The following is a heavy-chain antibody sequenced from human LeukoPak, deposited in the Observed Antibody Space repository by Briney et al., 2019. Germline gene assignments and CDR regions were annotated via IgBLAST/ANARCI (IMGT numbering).Heavy chain of an antibody. V-gene: IGHV3-7*01. Sequence: GGSLRLSCAASGFIFSNYWMTWVRQAPGKGLEWVANIKQHGSEKYYVDSVKGRFTISRDNAKNSLYLQMNSLRAEDTAVYYCARTKNDFWSGYYSPGAFDVWGQGTMVTVSS. D-gene: IGHD3-3*01. CDR2: IKQHGSEK. CDR3: ARTKNDFWSGYYSPGAFDV. CDR1: GFIFSNYW. J-gene: IGHJ3*01.